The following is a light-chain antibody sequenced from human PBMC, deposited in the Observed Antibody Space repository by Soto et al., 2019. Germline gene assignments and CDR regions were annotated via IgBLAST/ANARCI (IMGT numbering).Light chain of an antibody. J-gene: IGKJ2*01. CDR2: SAS. CDR3: QQYEHLPFT. CDR1: QSVSSN. V-gene: IGKV3D-15*01. Sequence: EIVMTQSPATLSVSPGERATLSCRASQSVSSNLAWHQQKPGQSPRLLMSSASIRATGIPARFSGSGSGTEFTLTISSLHSEDCATYYCQQYEHLPFTFGEGTKVEIK.